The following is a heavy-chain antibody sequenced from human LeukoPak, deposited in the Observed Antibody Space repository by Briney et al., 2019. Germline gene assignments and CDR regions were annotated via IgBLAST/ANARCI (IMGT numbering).Heavy chain of an antibody. CDR1: GGSFSGYY. J-gene: IGHJ5*02. V-gene: IGHV4-34*01. D-gene: IGHD2-15*01. Sequence: PSETLSLTCAVYGGSFSGYYWSWIRQPPGKGLEWIGEINHSGSTNYNPSLKSRVTISVDTSKNQFSLKLSSVTAADTAVYYCARDSGPIETIVVVNWFDPWGQGTLVTVSS. CDR3: ARDSGPIETIVVVNWFDP. CDR2: INHSGST.